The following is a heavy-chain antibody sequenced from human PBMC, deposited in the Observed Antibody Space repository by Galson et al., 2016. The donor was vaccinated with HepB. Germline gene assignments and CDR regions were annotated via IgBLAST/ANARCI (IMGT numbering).Heavy chain of an antibody. CDR3: ARHDYDSSGYNWFDP. CDR1: GGSISSSGYY. CDR2: IYYSGTT. D-gene: IGHD3-22*01. J-gene: IGHJ5*02. Sequence: ETLSLTCTVSGGSISSSGYYWGWIRQLPGKGLEWIGSIYYSGTTYYNPSLKSRVTISLDTPKNQFSLKLRSVTAADTAMYYCARHDYDSSGYNWFDPWGQGTLVTVSS. V-gene: IGHV4-39*01.